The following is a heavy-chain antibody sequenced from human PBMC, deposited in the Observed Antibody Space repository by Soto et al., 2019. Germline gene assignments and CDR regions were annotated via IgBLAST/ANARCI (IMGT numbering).Heavy chain of an antibody. V-gene: IGHV3-73*01. J-gene: IGHJ4*02. CDR2: IRSGANNYLT. CDR3: ARGGGMGVNDH. D-gene: IGHD3-16*01. Sequence: GGSLRLSCAASGFSFTDSAMHWVRQAPGKGLEWIARIRSGANNYLTAYPASVTGRFTISRDDSRNTAYLQMDGLTSEDTAMYFCARGGGMGVNDHWGQGIMVTVSS. CDR1: GFSFTDSA.